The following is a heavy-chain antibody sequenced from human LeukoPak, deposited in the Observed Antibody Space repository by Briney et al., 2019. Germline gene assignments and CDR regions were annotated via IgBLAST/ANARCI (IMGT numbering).Heavy chain of an antibody. D-gene: IGHD3-22*01. Sequence: SETLSLTCTVSGGSVSSGSYYWSWIRQPPGKGLEWIGYIYYSGSTNYNPSLKSRVTISVDTSKNQFSLKLSSVTAADTAVYYCARVVPAIYYHDSSGFVDYWGQGTLVTVSS. V-gene: IGHV4-61*01. CDR2: IYYSGST. J-gene: IGHJ4*02. CDR1: GGSVSSGSYY. CDR3: ARVVPAIYYHDSSGFVDY.